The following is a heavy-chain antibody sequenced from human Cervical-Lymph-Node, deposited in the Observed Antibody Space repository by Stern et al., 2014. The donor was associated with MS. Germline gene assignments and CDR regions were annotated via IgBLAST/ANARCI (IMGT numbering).Heavy chain of an antibody. CDR1: GYTFSSYG. CDR3: ARATRHSNYVFDY. V-gene: IGHV1-18*01. J-gene: IGHJ4*02. D-gene: IGHD4-11*01. Sequence: QVQLVQSGVEVKKPGASVKVSCKASGYTFSSYGFSWLRQAPGQGLEWMGWISGYNGNTNYTQKFQGRVTMNTDTSTRTVHMELRSLMSDDTAVYYCARATRHSNYVFDYWGQGTLVTVSS. CDR2: ISGYNGNT.